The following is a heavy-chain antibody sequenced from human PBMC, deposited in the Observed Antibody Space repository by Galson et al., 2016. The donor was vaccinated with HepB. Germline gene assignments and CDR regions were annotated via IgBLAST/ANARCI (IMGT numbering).Heavy chain of an antibody. CDR3: ATTVTRTYWYFAL. CDR2: VYYSGNK. J-gene: IGHJ2*01. CDR1: GGSISNNAYY. Sequence: ETLSLTCTVSGGSISNNAYYWGWIRQPPGKGLEWIGSVYYSGNKYYDPSLKRRVTISVDTSKNQFSLQLSSVTAADTAVYYCATTVTRTYWYFALWGLGTLVTISS. V-gene: IGHV4-39*01. D-gene: IGHD4-17*01.